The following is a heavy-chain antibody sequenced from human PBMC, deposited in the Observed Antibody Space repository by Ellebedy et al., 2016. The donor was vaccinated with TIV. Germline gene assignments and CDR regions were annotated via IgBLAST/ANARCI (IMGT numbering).Heavy chain of an antibody. D-gene: IGHD2-15*01. J-gene: IGHJ5*02. CDR3: VRHVNIVVVISIPGHNWFDP. CDR2: IYYSGNA. Sequence: SETLSLTCTVSGGSISSSSYYWGWIRQPPGKGLEWIGSIYYSGNAYYNPSLKSRVTISVDTSKNQFSLKLSSVTAADTAVYYCVRHVNIVVVISIPGHNWFDPWGQGTLVTVSS. V-gene: IGHV4-39*01. CDR1: GGSISSSSYY.